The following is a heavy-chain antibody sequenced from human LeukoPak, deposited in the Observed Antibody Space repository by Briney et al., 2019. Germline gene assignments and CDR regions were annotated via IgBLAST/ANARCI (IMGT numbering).Heavy chain of an antibody. CDR2: ISSSGSTI. CDR1: GFTFNDYY. CDR3: ARSYCTNGVCYPIFDY. Sequence: GGSLRLSCAASGFTFNDYYMSWIRQAPGKGLEWVSYISSSGSTIYYADSVKGRFTISRDNAKNSLYLQMNSLRAEDTAVYYCARSYCTNGVCYPIFDYWGQGTLVTVSS. J-gene: IGHJ4*02. V-gene: IGHV3-11*04. D-gene: IGHD2-8*01.